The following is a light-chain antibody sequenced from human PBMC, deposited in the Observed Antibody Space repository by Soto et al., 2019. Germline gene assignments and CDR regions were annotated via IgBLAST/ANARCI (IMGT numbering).Light chain of an antibody. V-gene: IGKV3-11*01. Sequence: IVLTQSPATLSLSPGERAPLSCRASQSVSSYLAWYQQNPGQAPRLLIYDASSRATGIPARFSGSGSGTDFTLTISSLEPEDFAVYYCQQRSNWYTFGQGTKLDIK. CDR2: DAS. CDR3: QQRSNWYT. J-gene: IGKJ2*01. CDR1: QSVSSY.